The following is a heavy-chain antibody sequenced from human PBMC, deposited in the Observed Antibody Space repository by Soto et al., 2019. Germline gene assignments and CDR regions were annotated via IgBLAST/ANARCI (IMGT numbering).Heavy chain of an antibody. CDR1: GFTFSDHY. J-gene: IGHJ6*02. D-gene: IGHD6-13*01. CDR3: AKWRSSWTNYYYYYGMDV. V-gene: IGHV3-72*01. CDR2: TRNKANSYTT. Sequence: IRLSCAASGFTFSDHYMDWVRQAPGKGLEWVGRTRNKANSYTTEYAASVKGRFTISRDVSKNSLYLQVNSLKTEDTAVYYCAKWRSSWTNYYYYYGMDVWGQGTTVTVSS.